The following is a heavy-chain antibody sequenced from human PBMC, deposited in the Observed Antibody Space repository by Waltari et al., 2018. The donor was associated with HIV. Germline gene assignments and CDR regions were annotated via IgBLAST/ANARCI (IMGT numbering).Heavy chain of an antibody. CDR3: ATQGSYGDLNY. CDR1: GSSISGPS. CDR2: SHRDGVTV. J-gene: IGHJ4*02. D-gene: IGHD3-10*01. V-gene: IGHV3-48*01. Sequence: EVQLVESGGGLVQPGGSLRLSCIASGSSISGPSLNWVRQSPGKGLEWLAYSHRDGVTVLYADSVKGRFTISRDNAKNSLFLQMNSLRAEDAAVYYCATQGSYGDLNYWGQGTLVTVSS.